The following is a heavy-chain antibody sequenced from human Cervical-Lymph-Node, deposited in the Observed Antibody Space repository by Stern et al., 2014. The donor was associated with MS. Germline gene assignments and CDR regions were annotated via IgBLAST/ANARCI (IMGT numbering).Heavy chain of an antibody. CDR2: FSADSGNT. CDR3: ARDKMHAFDY. Sequence: QVQLVESGTEVKKPGASVLVSCKASGYTFTTYGITWVRQAPGQGLEWMGWFSADSGNTKYAQKFQDRVTMTRDTTTGTAYMEVRSLRSEDTAVYYCARDKMHAFDYWGQGTQVTVPS. CDR1: GYTFTTYG. J-gene: IGHJ4*02. D-gene: IGHD2-8*01. V-gene: IGHV1-18*01.